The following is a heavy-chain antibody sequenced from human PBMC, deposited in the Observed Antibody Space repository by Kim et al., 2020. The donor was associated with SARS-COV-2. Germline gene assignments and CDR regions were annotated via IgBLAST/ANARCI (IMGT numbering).Heavy chain of an antibody. Sequence: TNHNSSLKSRVPISLDTSKNQFSLSLNFVTAADTAVYYCTRGGYSYAHEYWGQGILVTVSS. D-gene: IGHD5-18*01. CDR3: TRGGYSYAHEY. J-gene: IGHJ4*02. V-gene: IGHV4-34*01. CDR2: T.